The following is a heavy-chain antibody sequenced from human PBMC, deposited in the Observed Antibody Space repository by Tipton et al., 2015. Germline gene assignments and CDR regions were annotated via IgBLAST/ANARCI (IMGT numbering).Heavy chain of an antibody. CDR1: GGTFSSYA. J-gene: IGHJ5*01. Sequence: QLVQSGAEVKKPGSSVKVSCKASGGTFSSYAFSWVRQAPGQGLEWMGGIIPVFGSANYAQKFQGRVTITVDVFTSTVYMELSSLTSEDTAVYSCASRGGYSSSRRGLGFDSWGQGTLVTVSS. CDR3: ASRGGYSSSRRGLGFDS. CDR2: IIPVFGSA. D-gene: IGHD6-13*01. V-gene: IGHV1-69*01.